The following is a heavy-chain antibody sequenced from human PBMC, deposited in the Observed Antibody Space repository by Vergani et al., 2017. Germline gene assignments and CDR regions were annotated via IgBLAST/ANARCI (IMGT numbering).Heavy chain of an antibody. Sequence: QVQLQESGPGLVKPSETLSLTCTVSGGSISSYYWSWIRQPPGKGLEWIGYIYYSGSTNYNPSLKSRVTISVDTSKNQFSLKLSSVTAADTAVYYCARAAAYCSGGSCYDFGVQKLREWAYYYYGMDVWGQGTTVTVSS. CDR3: ARAAAYCSGGSCYDFGVQKLREWAYYYYGMDV. V-gene: IGHV4-59*01. D-gene: IGHD2-15*01. CDR2: IYYSGST. CDR1: GGSISSYY. J-gene: IGHJ6*02.